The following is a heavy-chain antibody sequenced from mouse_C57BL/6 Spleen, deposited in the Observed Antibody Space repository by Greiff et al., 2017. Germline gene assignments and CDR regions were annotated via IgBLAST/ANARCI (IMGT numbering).Heavy chain of an antibody. D-gene: IGHD3-3*01. CDR1: GFTFSSYG. V-gene: IGHV5-6*02. J-gene: IGHJ2*01. Sequence: EVKVEESGGDLVTPGGSLKLSCAASGFTFSSYGMSWVRQTPDTRLAWVATISSGGSYTYYPDSVMGRFTISRDKAKNTLYLRMSSLKSEDTAMYYCARGDDYIDYWGQGTTLTVSS. CDR3: ARGDDYIDY. CDR2: ISSGGSYT.